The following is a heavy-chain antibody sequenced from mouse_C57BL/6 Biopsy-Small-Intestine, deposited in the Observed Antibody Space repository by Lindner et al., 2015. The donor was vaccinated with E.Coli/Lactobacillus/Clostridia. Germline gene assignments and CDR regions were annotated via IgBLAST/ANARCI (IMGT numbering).Heavy chain of an antibody. Sequence: VQLQESGAELVKPGASVKISCKASGYAFSSYWMNWVKQRPGKGLEWIGQIYPGDGDTNYNGKFKGKATLTADKSSSTAYMQLSSLTSKDSAVYFCAREGSSGSFDYWGQGTTLTVSS. J-gene: IGHJ2*01. V-gene: IGHV1-80*01. CDR3: AREGSSGSFDY. CDR2: IYPGDGDT. D-gene: IGHD3-2*02. CDR1: GYAFSSYW.